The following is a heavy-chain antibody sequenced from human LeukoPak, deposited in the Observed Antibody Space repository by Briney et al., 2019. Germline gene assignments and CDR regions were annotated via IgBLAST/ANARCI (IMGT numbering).Heavy chain of an antibody. J-gene: IGHJ4*02. CDR2: IIPILGIA. Sequence: SVNVSCKASGGTFSSYAISWVRQAPGQGLEWMGRIIPILGIANYAQKFQGRVTITADKSTSTAYTELSSLRSEDTAVYYCARDRGRGYYDRSGSIPFDYWGQGTLVTVSS. CDR1: GGTFSSYA. D-gene: IGHD3-22*01. V-gene: IGHV1-69*04. CDR3: ARDRGRGYYDRSGSIPFDY.